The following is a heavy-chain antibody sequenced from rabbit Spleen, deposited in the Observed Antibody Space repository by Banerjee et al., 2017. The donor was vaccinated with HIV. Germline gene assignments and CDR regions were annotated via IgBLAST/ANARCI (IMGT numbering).Heavy chain of an antibody. CDR2: IGTGSGST. D-gene: IGHD8-1*01. J-gene: IGHJ6*01. V-gene: IGHV1S43*01. CDR3: ARDGAGGSYFAL. CDR1: GFSFSSGYY. Sequence: QEQLEESGGGLVKPGASLTLTCKASGFSFSSGYYISWVRQAPGKGLEWIGCIGTGSGSTWYANWAKGRFTISRENAQNTVFLQMTSLTAADTATYFCARDGAGGSYFALWGPGTLVTVS.